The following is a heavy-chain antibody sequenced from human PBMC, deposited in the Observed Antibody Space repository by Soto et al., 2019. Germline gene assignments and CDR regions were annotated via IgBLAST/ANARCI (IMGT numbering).Heavy chain of an antibody. CDR2: TSYDGNNK. V-gene: IGHV3-30*18. Sequence: QVQLVDSGGDVVQPGGSLRLSCTGSGFTFGNYGMHWVRQAPGKGLEWVASTSYDGNNKYYADSLKGRFTISRDNSKKMVYLQMTSLGPEDTAVYYCAKGGGSARAVDYWGQGALVTVSS. CDR1: GFTFGNYG. D-gene: IGHD1-26*01. J-gene: IGHJ4*02. CDR3: AKGGGSARAVDY.